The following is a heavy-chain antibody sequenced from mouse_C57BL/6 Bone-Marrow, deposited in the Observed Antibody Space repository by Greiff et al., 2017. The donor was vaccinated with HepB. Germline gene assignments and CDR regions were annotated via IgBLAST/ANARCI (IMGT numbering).Heavy chain of an antibody. Sequence: EVKVVESGGGLVKPGGSLKLSCAASGFTFSSYAMSWVRQTPEKRLEWVATISDGGSYTYYPDNVKGRFTISRDNAKNNLYLQMSHLKSEDTAMYYCARGPPSTMVTTSGYWGQGTTLTVSS. D-gene: IGHD2-2*01. CDR1: GFTFSSYA. CDR3: ARGPPSTMVTTSGY. CDR2: ISDGGSYT. V-gene: IGHV5-4*03. J-gene: IGHJ2*01.